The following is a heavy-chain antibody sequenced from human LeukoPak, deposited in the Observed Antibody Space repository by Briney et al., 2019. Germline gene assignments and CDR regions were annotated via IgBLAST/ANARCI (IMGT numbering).Heavy chain of an antibody. V-gene: IGHV1-2*02. CDR2: INPNSGGT. Sequence: ASVKVSCKASGYTFTGYYMHWVRQAPGQGLEWMGWINPNSGGTNYAQKFQGRVTMTRDTSISTAYMELSRLRSDDTAVYYCAREGSYDSSLPGLENWGQGTLVTVSS. CDR3: AREGSYDSSLPGLEN. J-gene: IGHJ1*01. D-gene: IGHD3-22*01. CDR1: GYTFTGYY.